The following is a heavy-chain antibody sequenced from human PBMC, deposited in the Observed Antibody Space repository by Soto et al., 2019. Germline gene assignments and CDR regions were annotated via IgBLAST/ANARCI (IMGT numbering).Heavy chain of an antibody. CDR1: GGSISSTNW. Sequence: XGTLALTCAVSGGSISSTNWWKCVRQPPGKGLEWIGEIYHSGMTNFNPSLKSRVTISVDKSKNQFSLKLTSVTAADTAVYYCASLGTTVTRFDYWGQGALVTVSS. V-gene: IGHV4-4*02. CDR3: ASLGTTVTRFDY. D-gene: IGHD4-4*01. CDR2: IYHSGMT. J-gene: IGHJ4*02.